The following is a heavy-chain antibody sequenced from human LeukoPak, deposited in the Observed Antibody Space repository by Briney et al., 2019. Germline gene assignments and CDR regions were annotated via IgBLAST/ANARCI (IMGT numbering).Heavy chain of an antibody. CDR1: GGSISSSSYY. J-gene: IGHJ4*02. D-gene: IGHD1-26*01. Sequence: SETLSLTCTVSGGSISSSSYYWGWIRQPPGKGLEWIGSIYYSGSTYYNPSLKSRVTISVDTSKNQFSLKLSSVTAADTAVYYCARAWELQPDYWGQGTLVTVSS. CDR2: IYYSGST. V-gene: IGHV4-39*01. CDR3: ARAWELQPDY.